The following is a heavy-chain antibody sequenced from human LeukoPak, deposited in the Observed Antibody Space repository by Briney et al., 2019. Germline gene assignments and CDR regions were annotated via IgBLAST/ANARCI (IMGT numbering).Heavy chain of an antibody. V-gene: IGHV4-28*05. CDR3: ARTDSRGYDAFDV. D-gene: IGHD3-22*01. Sequence: SETLSLTCTVSGYSIRSHHWWGWIRQPPGEGLEWIGYIYFSGSVLDNPSLKSRVTLSVDKSKGQFSLKMTSVTAVDTAVYYWARTDSRGYDAFDVWGQGTMVTVSS. J-gene: IGHJ3*01. CDR2: IYFSGSV. CDR1: GYSIRSHHW.